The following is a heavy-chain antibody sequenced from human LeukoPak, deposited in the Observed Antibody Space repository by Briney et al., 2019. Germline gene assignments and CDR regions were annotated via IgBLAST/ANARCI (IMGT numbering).Heavy chain of an antibody. CDR2: ISSSGSTI. D-gene: IGHD4-17*01. CDR3: ARADYGDYEVDY. V-gene: IGHV3-48*03. Sequence: GGSLRLSCAASGFTFSSYEMNWVRQAPGKGLEWVSYISSSGSTIYYADSVKGRFTISRDNSKNTLFLQMNSLRAEDTAVYYCARADYGDYEVDYWGQGTLVTVSS. J-gene: IGHJ4*02. CDR1: GFTFSSYE.